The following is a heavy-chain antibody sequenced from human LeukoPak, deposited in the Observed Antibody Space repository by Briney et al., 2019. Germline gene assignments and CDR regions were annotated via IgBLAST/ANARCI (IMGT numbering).Heavy chain of an antibody. V-gene: IGHV4-59*08. Sequence: PSETLSLTCTVSGVSISSYYWNWIGQPPGKGLEWIGNIYYSGNTKYNPSLQSRVTISLDTSKNKFSLRLSSVTAADTAVYYCARRRHYYGSGSYNYYYYYYMDVWGKGTTVTISS. CDR3: ARRRHYYGSGSYNYYYYYYMDV. J-gene: IGHJ6*03. CDR2: IYYSGNT. D-gene: IGHD3-10*01. CDR1: GVSISSYY.